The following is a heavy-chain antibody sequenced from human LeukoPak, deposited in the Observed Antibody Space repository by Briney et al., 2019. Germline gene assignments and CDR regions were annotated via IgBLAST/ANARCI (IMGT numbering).Heavy chain of an antibody. CDR1: GFTVSSNY. D-gene: IGHD3-10*01. J-gene: IGHJ4*02. Sequence: GGSLRLSCAASGFTVSSNYMSWVRQAPGKGLEWVGFIRRKAYGGTTEYAASVKGRFTISRDNAKNTVYLQMNSLRAEDTAVYYCARGGYYVSGSYEYWGQGTLVTVSS. V-gene: IGHV3-71*03. CDR3: ARGGYYVSGSYEY. CDR2: IRRKAYGGTT.